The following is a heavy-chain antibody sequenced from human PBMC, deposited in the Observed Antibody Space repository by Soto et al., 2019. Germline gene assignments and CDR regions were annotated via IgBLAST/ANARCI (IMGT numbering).Heavy chain of an antibody. Sequence: PSETLSLTCTVSGASISNYYWSWGRQPPGKGLEWIAYIHYNGNTNYNTSLTSRVTMSLDTSKNQFSLKLLSVTAADTAVYYCASLXCQRSSESCTSCCDFGQWGQGTLVTVSS. V-gene: IGHV4-59*01. CDR2: IHYNGNT. D-gene: IGHD2-2*01. CDR1: GASISNYY. J-gene: IGHJ4*02. CDR3: ASLXCQRSSESCTSCCDFGQ.